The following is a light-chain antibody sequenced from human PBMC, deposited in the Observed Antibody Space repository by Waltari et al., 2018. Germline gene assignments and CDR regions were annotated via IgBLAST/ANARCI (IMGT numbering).Light chain of an antibody. J-gene: IGKJ1*01. V-gene: IGKV1-6*01. CDR1: QDIRND. CDR2: ATF. CDR3: LQDYNYPRT. Sequence: IRMTQSPSSLSASVGDRVTITCRASQDIRNDLSWYQLVPGKAPKLLIHATFNLHTGVPFRFSGSRSGADFTLTISRLQAEDFATYYCLQDYNYPRTFGPGTKVAMK.